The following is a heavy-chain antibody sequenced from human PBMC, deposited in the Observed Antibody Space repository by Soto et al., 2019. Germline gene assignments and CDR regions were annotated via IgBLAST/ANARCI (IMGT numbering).Heavy chain of an antibody. CDR3: ARDGIRATGTNMGNDY. CDR2: IDWSGGST. V-gene: IGHV3-20*04. CDR1: GFTFDDYG. Sequence: PGGSLRLSCAASGFTFDDYGMSWVRQAPGKGLEWVSGIDWSGGSTGYADSVKGRFTIFRDNAKNSLYLQMNSLRAEDTALYYCARDGIRATGTNMGNDYWGQGTLVTVSS. D-gene: IGHD6-13*01. J-gene: IGHJ4*02.